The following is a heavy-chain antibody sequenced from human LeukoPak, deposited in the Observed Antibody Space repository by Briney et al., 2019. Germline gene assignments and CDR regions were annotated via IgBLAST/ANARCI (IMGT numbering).Heavy chain of an antibody. D-gene: IGHD3-10*01. Sequence: SETLSLTCAVSGGSFSGYYWSWIRQPPGKGLEWIGEIKHRGNTNYNPSLKSRVTISVDTSKNQFSLKLSSVTAADKAVYYCARGLGFGEFSRWFDPWGEGTLVTVSS. CDR2: IKHRGNT. CDR3: ARGLGFGEFSRWFDP. V-gene: IGHV4-34*01. J-gene: IGHJ5*02. CDR1: GGSFSGYY.